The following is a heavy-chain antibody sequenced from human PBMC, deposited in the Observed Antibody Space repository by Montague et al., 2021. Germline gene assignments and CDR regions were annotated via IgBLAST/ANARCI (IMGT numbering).Heavy chain of an antibody. CDR1: GASITSNIYY. V-gene: IGHV4-39*07. CDR3: AGVFSSWYVGWFDP. Sequence: SETLSLTCSVSGASITSNIYYWGWIRQSPGKGLEWIGSIYYSGNSFYQPSLKSRITMAVDTSKNQFSLKLSSVTAADTALYYCAGVFSSWYVGWFDPWGQGTLVTVSS. J-gene: IGHJ5*02. D-gene: IGHD6-13*01. CDR2: IYYSGNS.